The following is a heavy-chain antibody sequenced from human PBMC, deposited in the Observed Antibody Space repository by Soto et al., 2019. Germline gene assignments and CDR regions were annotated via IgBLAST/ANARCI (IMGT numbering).Heavy chain of an antibody. CDR1: GFTFSSFA. J-gene: IGHJ3*02. CDR3: AKVKWTYVSVSDI. D-gene: IGHD2-8*01. V-gene: IGHV3-23*01. CDR2: ISNSGGSV. Sequence: EVQLLESGGGLVQPGGSLRLSCAASGFTFSSFAMSWVRQAPGKGLEWVPGISNSGGSVNYADSVKGRFTISRDNSKNTLSLEMNSLRAEDTALYYCAKVKWTYVSVSDIWGQGTMVTVSS.